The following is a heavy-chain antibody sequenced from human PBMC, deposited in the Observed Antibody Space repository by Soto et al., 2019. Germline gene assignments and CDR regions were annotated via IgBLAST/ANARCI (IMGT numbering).Heavy chain of an antibody. CDR3: VAGSGWYGPLGY. D-gene: IGHD6-19*01. Sequence: ASVKVSCKASGYTFSDYDINWVRQATGQGLEWLGWMNPNSGNTGYVEKFQGRVTMTRNTSASTAYMELSSLRSEDTAVYYCVAGSGWYGPLGYWGQGTLVTVSS. CDR1: GYTFSDYD. J-gene: IGHJ4*02. V-gene: IGHV1-8*01. CDR2: MNPNSGNT.